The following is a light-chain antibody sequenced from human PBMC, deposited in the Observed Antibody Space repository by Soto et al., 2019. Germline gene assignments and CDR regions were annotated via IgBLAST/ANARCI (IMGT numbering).Light chain of an antibody. CDR3: QQYNDWPLT. CDR1: QTVNNN. CDR2: AAS. Sequence: DIVLTQSPSTLSVSTGAEATLSCRASQTVNNNLAWYQQKPGQAPRLLIYAASSRATGIPARFSGSGSGTDFTLTISSLQSEDFAVYYCQQYNDWPLTFGGGSNVDIK. J-gene: IGKJ4*01. V-gene: IGKV3-15*01.